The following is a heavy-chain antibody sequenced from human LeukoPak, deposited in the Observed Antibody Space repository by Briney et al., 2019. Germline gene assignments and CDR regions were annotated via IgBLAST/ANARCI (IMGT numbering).Heavy chain of an antibody. Sequence: ASVKVSCKASGYTFTGYYMHWVRQAPGQGLEWMGWINPNSGGTNYAQKFQGRVTMTRDTSISTAYMELSSLRSEDTAVYYCARNAGYCSSTSCRWFDPWGQGTLVTVSS. CDR3: ARNAGYCSSTSCRWFDP. CDR2: INPNSGGT. J-gene: IGHJ5*02. V-gene: IGHV1-2*02. CDR1: GYTFTGYY. D-gene: IGHD2-2*01.